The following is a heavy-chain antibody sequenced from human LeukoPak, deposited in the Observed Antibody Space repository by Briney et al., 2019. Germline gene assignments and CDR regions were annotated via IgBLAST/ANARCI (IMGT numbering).Heavy chain of an antibody. J-gene: IGHJ4*02. D-gene: IGHD3-10*01. Sequence: GGSLRLSCAASGFTFSNYAMHWVRQAPGKGLEWVAIISYDGSNKYYADSVKGRFTISRDNSKNTLYLQMNSLRADDTAVYYCARGRSGSHHFDSWGQGTLVTVSS. CDR3: ARGRSGSHHFDS. V-gene: IGHV3-30*04. CDR1: GFTFSNYA. CDR2: ISYDGSNK.